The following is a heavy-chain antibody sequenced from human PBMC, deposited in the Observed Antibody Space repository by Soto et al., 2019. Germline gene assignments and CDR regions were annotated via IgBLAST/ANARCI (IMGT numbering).Heavy chain of an antibody. CDR3: ATWRTYSGSYCFDY. J-gene: IGHJ4*02. CDR1: GGTFKTYT. Sequence: QVQLVQSGAELKKPGSSGNVSCAASGGTFKTYTITWVRQAPGQGLEWIGQIIPMYDSANYAQRFQGRVNISADKSTNIAYMELSGRRSEDTDLYYCATWRTYSGSYCFDYWGQGPLVSVSS. CDR2: IIPMYDSA. V-gene: IGHV1-69*06. D-gene: IGHD1-26*01.